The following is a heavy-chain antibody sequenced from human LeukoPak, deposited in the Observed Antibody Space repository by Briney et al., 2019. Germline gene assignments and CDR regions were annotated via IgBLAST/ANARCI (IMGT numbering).Heavy chain of an antibody. D-gene: IGHD6-13*01. Sequence: GGSLRLSCGVSGFTFSSYSMNWVRQAPGKGLEWVSSISSSSTYIYYADSVEGRFTISRDNAENSLYLQMNSLRAEDTAVYYCARAKQLLVPDAFDVWGQGTMVTVSS. V-gene: IGHV3-21*01. CDR1: GFTFSSYS. J-gene: IGHJ3*01. CDR3: ARAKQLLVPDAFDV. CDR2: ISSSSTYI.